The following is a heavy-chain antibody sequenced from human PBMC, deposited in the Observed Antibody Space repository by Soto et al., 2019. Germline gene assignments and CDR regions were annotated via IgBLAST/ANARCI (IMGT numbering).Heavy chain of an antibody. CDR3: ARTSYSSSWYNWFDP. CDR2: IDWDDDK. Sequence: KSGPTLVNPTQTLTLTCTFSGFSLSTSGMCVSWIRQPPGKALEWLALIDWDDDKYYSTSLKTRLTISKGTSKNQVVLTMTNMAPVYTATYYCARTSYSSSWYNWFDPWGQGTLVTVSS. CDR1: GFSLSTSGMC. D-gene: IGHD6-13*01. J-gene: IGHJ5*02. V-gene: IGHV2-70*01.